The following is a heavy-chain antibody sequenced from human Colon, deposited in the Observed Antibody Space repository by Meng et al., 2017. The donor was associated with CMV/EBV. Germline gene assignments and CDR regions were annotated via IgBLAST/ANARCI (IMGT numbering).Heavy chain of an antibody. CDR2: IIPLLNVV. D-gene: IGHD2-2*02. J-gene: IGHJ6*02. Sequence: SVKVSCKASGGSFTNYAISWVRQAPGQGLEWMGGIIPLLNVVKYAQKFQGRVTITADKSTNTAYMDLTGLRSEDTAAYYCARDPDIFVVPDAIRGYYYHGLDVWGQGTTVTVSS. CDR3: ARDPDIFVVPDAIRGYYYHGLDV. CDR1: GGSFTNYA. V-gene: IGHV1-69*10.